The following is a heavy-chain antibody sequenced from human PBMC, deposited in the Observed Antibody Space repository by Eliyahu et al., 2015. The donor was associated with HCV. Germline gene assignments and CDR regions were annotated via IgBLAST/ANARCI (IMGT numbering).Heavy chain of an antibody. CDR2: IIPVFHTA. D-gene: IGHD3-16*02. CDR1: XGTFSSDT. V-gene: IGHV1-69*01. Sequence: QVQLVQSGAEVKKPGSSVKVSCKTSXGTFSSDTFSWVRQAPGQGLEWMGGIIPVFHTATYAQKFKGRVTITADESTSTSYLELSSLRSEDTAVYYCARDYRQPDGIWGSFRCDYWGQGTLVTVSS. J-gene: IGHJ4*02. CDR3: ARDYRQPDGIWGSFRCDY.